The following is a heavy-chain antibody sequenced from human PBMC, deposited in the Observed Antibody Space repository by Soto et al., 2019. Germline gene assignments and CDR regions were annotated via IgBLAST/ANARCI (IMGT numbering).Heavy chain of an antibody. CDR3: ARVPTIPAAENICYYGMDV. CDR1: GGTFSNFP. Sequence: QVQLVQSGAEVKKPGSSVKVSCKASGGTFSNFPITWVRLAPGQGLEWMGGIIPSFGPAHYAQVFQGRVTITADESTDTAYMELSGLRYEDAAVYYCARVPTIPAAENICYYGMDVGGQGTTVTVSS. V-gene: IGHV1-69*01. CDR2: IIPSFGPA. D-gene: IGHD6-25*01. J-gene: IGHJ6*02.